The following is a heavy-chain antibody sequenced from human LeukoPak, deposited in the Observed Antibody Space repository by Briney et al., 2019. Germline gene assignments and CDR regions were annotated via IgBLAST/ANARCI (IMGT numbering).Heavy chain of an antibody. Sequence: PSETLSLTCTVSGGSISSSSYYWGWIRQPPGKGLEWIGGIYYSGSTYYNPSLKSRVTISVDTSKNQFSLKLSSVTAADTAVYYCARQLGYCSSTSCYADKVDYWGQGTLVTVSS. V-gene: IGHV4-39*01. CDR2: IYYSGST. J-gene: IGHJ4*02. CDR1: GGSISSSSYY. CDR3: ARQLGYCSSTSCYADKVDY. D-gene: IGHD2-2*01.